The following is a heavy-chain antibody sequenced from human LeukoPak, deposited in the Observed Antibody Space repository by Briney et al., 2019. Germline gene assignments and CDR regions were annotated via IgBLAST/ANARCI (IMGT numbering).Heavy chain of an antibody. V-gene: IGHV3-53*01. CDR3: ARDRIGRSKDH. CDR2: IYPDCSS. D-gene: IGHD1-14*01. Sequence: GGALRLSCAVSGLTISNNYMSWVRQAPGKGLEWVSVIYPDCSSHYTDSVKGRFTISRDNSKNTVYLQMNSLRVDDTAVYFCARDRIGRSKDHWGQGSLVTVSS. J-gene: IGHJ4*02. CDR1: GLTISNNY.